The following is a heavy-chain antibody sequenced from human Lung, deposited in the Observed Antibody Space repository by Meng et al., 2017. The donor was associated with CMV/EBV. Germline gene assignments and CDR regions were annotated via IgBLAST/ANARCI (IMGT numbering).Heavy chain of an antibody. CDR3: ARGYTCRDYFWRNGYYYGMDV. D-gene: IGHD3-3*01. J-gene: IGHJ6*02. Sequence: ASVKVSXKASGYTFTSYDINWVRQATGQGLEWMGWMNPNSGNTGYAQKFQGRVTIPGNTSISTAYMELSSLRSEDTAVYYCARGYTCRDYFWRNGYYYGMDVWGQGXTVTVSS. CDR1: GYTFTSYD. V-gene: IGHV1-8*03. CDR2: MNPNSGNT.